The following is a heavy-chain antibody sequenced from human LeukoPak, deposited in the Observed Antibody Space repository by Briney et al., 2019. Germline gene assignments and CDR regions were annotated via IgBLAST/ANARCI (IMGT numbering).Heavy chain of an antibody. V-gene: IGHV4-30-4*01. CDR3: ASFYQAYYFDY. D-gene: IGHD2-21*01. J-gene: IGHJ4*02. CDR1: GGSISSGDYY. Sequence: PSETLSLTCTVSGGSISSGDYYWSWIRQAPGKGLEWIGYIYYSGSTYYNPSHKSRVTISVDTSKNQFSLKLSSVTAADTAVYYCASFYQAYYFDYWGQGTLVTVSS. CDR2: IYYSGST.